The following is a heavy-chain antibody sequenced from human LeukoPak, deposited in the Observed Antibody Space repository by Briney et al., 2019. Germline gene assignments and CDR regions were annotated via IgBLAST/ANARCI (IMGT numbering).Heavy chain of an antibody. V-gene: IGHV5-51*01. CDR1: GYSFSTYW. Sequence: PGESLEISCQGSGYSFSTYWIGWVRQLPGKGLEWMGVIYPGDSDTRYSPSFQGQVTISVDQSISTAYLHWSTLKASDTATYYCARRRYRDWLSVIGDVFDIWGQGTTVIVSS. CDR3: ARRRYRDWLSVIGDVFDI. CDR2: IYPGDSDT. J-gene: IGHJ3*02. D-gene: IGHD3-9*01.